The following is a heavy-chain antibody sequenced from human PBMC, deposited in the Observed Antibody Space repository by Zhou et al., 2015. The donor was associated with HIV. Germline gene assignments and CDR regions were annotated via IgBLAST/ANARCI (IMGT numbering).Heavy chain of an antibody. V-gene: IGHV3-7*04. D-gene: IGHD2-21*01. CDR3: ARVGSSPERYFYMDV. Sequence: EVKVVESWGRRGPDGGSLRLSCATSDFTFTSYWMTWVRRTPGRRLEWVANIKQDGTQKYYLESVKGRFTIFRDNAKNLVHLQMNHLTPDDTAIYYCARVGSSPERYFYMDVWGKGTTVIVSS. CDR2: IKQDGTQK. J-gene: IGHJ6*03. CDR1: DFTFTSYW.